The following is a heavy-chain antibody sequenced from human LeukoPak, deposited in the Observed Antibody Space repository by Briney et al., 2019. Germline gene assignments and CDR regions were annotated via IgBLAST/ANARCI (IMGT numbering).Heavy chain of an antibody. CDR3: ARAKHFDY. CDR2: ISSSRSYI. CDR1: GFTFSSYS. Sequence: GGSLRLSCAASGFTFSSYSMKWVRQARGKGVEGVSSISSSRSYIYYADSVKGRFNISRDNAKNSLYLQMNTLRAEDTAVYYCARAKHFDYGAREPWSPSPQ. V-gene: IGHV3-21*01. J-gene: IGHJ4*02.